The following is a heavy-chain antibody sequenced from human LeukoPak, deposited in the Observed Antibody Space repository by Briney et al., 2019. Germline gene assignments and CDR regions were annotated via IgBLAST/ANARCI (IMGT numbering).Heavy chain of an antibody. CDR2: IWYDGSNK. CDR3: ARDSCSGGSCYSDY. J-gene: IGHJ4*02. Sequence: GGSLRLSCAASGYTFSSYGMHWVRQAPGKGLEWVAVIWYDGSNKYYADSVKGRFTISRDNSKNTLYLQMNSLRAEDTAVYYCARDSCSGGSCYSDYWGQGTLVTVSS. CDR1: GYTFSSYG. D-gene: IGHD2-15*01. V-gene: IGHV3-33*01.